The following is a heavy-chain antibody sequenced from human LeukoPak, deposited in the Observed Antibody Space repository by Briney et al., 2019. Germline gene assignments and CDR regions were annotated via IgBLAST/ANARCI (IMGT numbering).Heavy chain of an antibody. D-gene: IGHD6-19*01. CDR1: GFIFTTHG. CDR2: TSHDETNK. J-gene: IGHJ4*02. CDR3: ARASNKPGYSSGWLDY. V-gene: IGHV3-30*03. Sequence: GRSLRLSCAASGFIFTTHGMHWVRQAPGKGLEWLAVTSHDETNKFYADSVKGRFTISRDNSKNTLYLQMNSLTTADTAMYYCARASNKPGYSSGWLDYWGQGTLITVSS.